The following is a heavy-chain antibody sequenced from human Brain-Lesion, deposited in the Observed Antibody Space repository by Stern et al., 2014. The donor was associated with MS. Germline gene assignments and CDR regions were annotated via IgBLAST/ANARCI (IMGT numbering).Heavy chain of an antibody. CDR3: SRGKVASAPLDV. CDR1: GFTFISYG. Sequence: VQLEESGGGVVQPGKSLRLSCAASGFTFISYGIHLVRQAPGKGLEWVALIWYDGSKKFYADSVKGRFAISRDTSKNTVYLQMNSLRVGDTAVYFCSRGKVASAPLDVWGQGTTVTVS. V-gene: IGHV3-33*01. CDR2: IWYDGSKK. J-gene: IGHJ6*02.